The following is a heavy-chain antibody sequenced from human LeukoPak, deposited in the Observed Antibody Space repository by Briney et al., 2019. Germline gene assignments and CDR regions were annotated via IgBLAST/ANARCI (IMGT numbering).Heavy chain of an antibody. V-gene: IGHV6-1*01. CDR1: GDSVSSNSVT. Sequence: SQTLSLTCAISGDSVSSNSVTWNWVRQSPSRGLEWLGRTYYRSTWYNDYAVSVRGRITVNPDTSKNQFSLHLNSVTPEDTAVYYCARRLAQYDCFDPWGQGILVTVSS. D-gene: IGHD3-9*01. J-gene: IGHJ5*02. CDR2: TYYRSTWYN. CDR3: ARRLAQYDCFDP.